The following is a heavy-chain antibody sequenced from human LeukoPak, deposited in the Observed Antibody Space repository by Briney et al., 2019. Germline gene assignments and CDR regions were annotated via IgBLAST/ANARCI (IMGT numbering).Heavy chain of an antibody. Sequence: SETLSLTCAVYGGSFSGYYWSWIRQPPGKGLEWIGEINHSGSTNYNPSLKSRVTISVDTSKNQFSLKPSSVTAADTAVYYCARARGLYYYGSGSYLDYWGQGTLVTVSS. CDR2: INHSGST. D-gene: IGHD3-10*01. CDR1: GGSFSGYY. V-gene: IGHV4-34*01. J-gene: IGHJ4*02. CDR3: ARARGLYYYGSGSYLDY.